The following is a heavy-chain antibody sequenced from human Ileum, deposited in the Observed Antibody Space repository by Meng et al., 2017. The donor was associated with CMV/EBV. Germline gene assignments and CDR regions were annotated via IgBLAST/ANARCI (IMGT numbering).Heavy chain of an antibody. CDR1: GGSINSRSHY. J-gene: IGHJ4*02. D-gene: IGHD3-3*01. Sequence: GSLRLSCNVSGGSINSRSHYWGWIRQPPGKGLEWIGALYYSGYTYYNPSLKSRLTISIDTSKNQLSLKVNSMTAAYTAVYYCASLQSGYATFSFDSWGQGTLVTVSS. CDR3: ASLQSGYATFSFDS. V-gene: IGHV4-39*07. CDR2: LYYSGYT.